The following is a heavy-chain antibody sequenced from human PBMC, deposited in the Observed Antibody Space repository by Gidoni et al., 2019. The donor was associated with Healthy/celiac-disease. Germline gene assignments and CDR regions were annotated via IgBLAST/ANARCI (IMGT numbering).Heavy chain of an antibody. J-gene: IGHJ4*02. V-gene: IGHV3-23*01. CDR2: ISGSGGST. Sequence: EVQPLESGGGLVQPGGSLRLSCAASGFPFRSYAMGWVRQAPGKGLEWVSAISGSGGSTYYADSVKGRFTISRDNSKNTLYLQMNSLRAEDTAVYYCAKLPDELLREFDYWGQGTLVTVSS. D-gene: IGHD2-15*01. CDR1: GFPFRSYA. CDR3: AKLPDELLREFDY.